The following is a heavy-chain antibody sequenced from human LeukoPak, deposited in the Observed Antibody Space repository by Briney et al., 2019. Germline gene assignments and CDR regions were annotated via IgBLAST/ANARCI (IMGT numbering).Heavy chain of an antibody. CDR3: ARDLDI. D-gene: IGHD2-2*03. V-gene: IGHV4-4*07. J-gene: IGHJ4*02. CDR2: IYTSGST. Sequence: SEALSLTCNVSDASFSRYYWTWVRQPAGKGLEWIGRIYTSGSTNYNPSLKSRVTISVDTSKNQFSLKLSSVTAADTAVYYCARDLDIWGQGTLVTVSS. CDR1: DASFSRYY.